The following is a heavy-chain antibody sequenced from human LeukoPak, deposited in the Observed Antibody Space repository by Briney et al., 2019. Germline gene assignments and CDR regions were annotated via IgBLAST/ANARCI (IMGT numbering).Heavy chain of an antibody. CDR3: AKDPGRDYGSGSH. D-gene: IGHD3-10*01. Sequence: GGSLRLSCAASGFTFSSYSMNWVRQAPGKGLEWVSYISSSSSTIYYADSVKGRFTISRDSAKKSLYLQMNSLRAEDTAVYYCAKDPGRDYGSGSHWGQGTLVTVSS. CDR1: GFTFSSYS. CDR2: ISSSSSTI. V-gene: IGHV3-48*04. J-gene: IGHJ4*02.